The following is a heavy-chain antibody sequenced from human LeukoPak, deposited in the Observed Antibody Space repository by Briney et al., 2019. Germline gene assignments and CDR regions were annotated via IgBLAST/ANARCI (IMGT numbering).Heavy chain of an antibody. CDR3: ARADSSSWYRDAFDI. Sequence: GGSLRLSCAASGFTVSSNYMSWVRQAPGKGLEWVSVIYSGGSTYYADSVKGRFTISRDNSKNTLYLQMNSLRAEDTAVYYCARADSSSWYRDAFDIWGQGTMVTVSS. V-gene: IGHV3-66*01. CDR2: IYSGGST. CDR1: GFTVSSNY. J-gene: IGHJ3*02. D-gene: IGHD6-13*01.